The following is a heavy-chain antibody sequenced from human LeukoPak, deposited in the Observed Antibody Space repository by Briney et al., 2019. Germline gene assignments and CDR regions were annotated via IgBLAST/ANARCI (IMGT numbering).Heavy chain of an antibody. V-gene: IGHV3-21*01. CDR1: GFIFSNYS. CDR2: IISGSGYI. Sequence: GGSLRLSCAASGFIFSNYSMNWVRQAPGKGLEWVSSIISGSGYIYYADSVKGRFTISRDNAKNSLYLQMNSLRAEDTAVYYCARERSASDLDQWGQGTLVTVSS. J-gene: IGHJ4*02. CDR3: ARERSASDLDQ.